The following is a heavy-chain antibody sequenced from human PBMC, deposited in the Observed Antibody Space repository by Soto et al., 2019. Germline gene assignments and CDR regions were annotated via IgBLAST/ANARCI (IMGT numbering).Heavy chain of an antibody. CDR3: ARAPDCSSTSCYDDPPYY. CDR2: ISAYNGNT. CDR1: GYTFTSYG. D-gene: IGHD2-2*01. J-gene: IGHJ4*02. V-gene: IGHV1-18*01. Sequence: ASVTVSCQASGYTFTSYGISWVRQAPGQGLEWMGWISAYNGNTNYAQKLQGRVTMTTDTSTSTAYMELRSLRSDDTAVYYCARAPDCSSTSCYDDPPYYWGQGTLVTVSS.